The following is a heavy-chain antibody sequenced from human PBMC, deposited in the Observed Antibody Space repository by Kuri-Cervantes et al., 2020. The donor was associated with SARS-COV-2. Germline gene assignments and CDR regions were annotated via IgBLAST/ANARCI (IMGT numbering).Heavy chain of an antibody. D-gene: IGHD1-26*01. Sequence: SCTVSGGSISSGSYYWSWIRQPAGKGLEWIGRIYTSGSTNYNPSLKSRVTISVDTSKNQLSLKLSSVTAADTAVYYCARGTVGAPGGGMDVWGQGTTVTVSS. CDR1: GGSISSGSYY. CDR3: ARGTVGAPGGGMDV. CDR2: IYTSGST. J-gene: IGHJ6*02. V-gene: IGHV4-61*02.